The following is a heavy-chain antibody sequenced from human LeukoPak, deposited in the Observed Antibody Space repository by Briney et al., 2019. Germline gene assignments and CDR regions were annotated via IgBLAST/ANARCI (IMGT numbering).Heavy chain of an antibody. CDR2: INHSGST. CDR1: GGSFSDYY. CDR3: ARGRGISAGAERYFDY. V-gene: IGHV4-34*01. Sequence: PSETLSLTCAVYGGSFSDYYWSWIRQPPGKGLEWIGEINHSGSTNYNPSLKSRVTISVDTSKNQFSLKLSSVTAADTAVYYCARGRGISAGAERYFDYWGQGTLVTVSS. J-gene: IGHJ4*02. D-gene: IGHD1-26*01.